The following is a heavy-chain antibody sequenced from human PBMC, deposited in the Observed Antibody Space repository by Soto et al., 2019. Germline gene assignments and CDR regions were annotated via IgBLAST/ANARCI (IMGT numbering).Heavy chain of an antibody. CDR3: ARRDSSSSYYYYGMDV. CDR2: IYPGDSDT. J-gene: IGHJ6*02. Sequence: PVESLKISCNGSGYSFTSYWIGWVRQIPWKGLEWMGIIYPGDSDTRYSPSFQGQVTISADKSISTAYLQWSSLKASDTAMYYCARRDSSSSYYYYGMDVWGQGTTVTVSS. V-gene: IGHV5-51*01. D-gene: IGHD6-13*01. CDR1: GYSFTSYW.